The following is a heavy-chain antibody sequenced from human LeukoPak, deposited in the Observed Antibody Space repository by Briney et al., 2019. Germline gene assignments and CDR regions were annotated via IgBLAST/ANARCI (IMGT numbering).Heavy chain of an antibody. Sequence: ASVKVSCKPSGYSFTRNGISWVRQAPGQGLEWMAWISANSGNTNYAQNFQDRVTLTTDTSTSTAYMELRSLRSDDTAVFYCARDVNYAFDYWGQGTLVTVSS. CDR3: ARDVNYAFDY. CDR2: ISANSGNT. D-gene: IGHD3-16*01. CDR1: GYSFTRNG. V-gene: IGHV1-18*01. J-gene: IGHJ4*02.